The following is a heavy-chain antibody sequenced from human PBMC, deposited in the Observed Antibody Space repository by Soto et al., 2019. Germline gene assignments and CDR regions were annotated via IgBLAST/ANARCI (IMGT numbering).Heavy chain of an antibody. Sequence: SGPTLVNPTETLTLTCTFSGFSLTSPGMCVSWIRQSPGKALEWLALIERDDDDKYYSTSLKTRLTISKDTRKNQVVLTMANMEPADTATYYCARSIRGPRRFNGMDVWGQGTTVTSP. D-gene: IGHD1-20*01. CDR1: GFSLTSPGMC. J-gene: IGHJ6*02. V-gene: IGHV2-70*13. CDR3: ARSIRGPRRFNGMDV. CDR2: IERDDDDK.